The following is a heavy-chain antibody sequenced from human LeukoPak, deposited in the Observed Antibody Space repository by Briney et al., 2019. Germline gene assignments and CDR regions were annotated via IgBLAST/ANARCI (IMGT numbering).Heavy chain of an antibody. CDR1: GDSITRSSYY. V-gene: IGHV4-39*01. D-gene: IGHD2-21*01. CDR2: FYYSGST. Sequence: SETLSLTCSVSGDSITRSSYYWGWIRQPPGKGLEWIGSFYYSGSTYYNPSLKSRVTISVDTSNNQFSLKLSSVTAADTAVYYCARSLHISAPFDVWGQGTLVTVSS. CDR3: ARSLHISAPFDV. J-gene: IGHJ4*02.